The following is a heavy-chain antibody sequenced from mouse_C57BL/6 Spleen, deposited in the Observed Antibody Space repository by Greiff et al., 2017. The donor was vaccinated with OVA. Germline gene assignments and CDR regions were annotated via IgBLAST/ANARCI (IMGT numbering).Heavy chain of an antibody. CDR3: VRGGSSGYGVFDY. D-gene: IGHD3-2*02. J-gene: IGHJ2*01. V-gene: IGHV10-1*01. CDR2: IRSKSNNYAT. CDR1: GFSFNTYA. Sequence: VQLKESGGGLVQPKGSLKLSCAASGFSFNTYAMNWVRQAPGKGLEWVARIRSKSNNYATYYADSVKDRFTISRDDSESMLYLQMNNLKSEDTAMHYCVRGGSSGYGVFDYWGQGTTLTVSS.